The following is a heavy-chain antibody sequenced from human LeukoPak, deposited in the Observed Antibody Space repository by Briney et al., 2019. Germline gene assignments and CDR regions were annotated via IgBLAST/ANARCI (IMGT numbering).Heavy chain of an antibody. V-gene: IGHV3-33*01. Sequence: GRSLRLSCAASGFTFSTYNMHWVRQAPGKGLEWVALIWSDGSYKYYADSVMGRFTISRDNSKNTLYLQMNSLRAEDTAVYYCARDPATVTGTTEGPDYWGQGTLATVSS. CDR2: IWSDGSYK. D-gene: IGHD1-20*01. J-gene: IGHJ4*02. CDR3: ARDPATVTGTTEGPDY. CDR1: GFTFSTYN.